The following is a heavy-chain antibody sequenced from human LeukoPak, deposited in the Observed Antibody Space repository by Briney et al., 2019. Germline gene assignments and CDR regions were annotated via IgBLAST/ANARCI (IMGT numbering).Heavy chain of an antibody. J-gene: IGHJ4*02. CDR3: ARGGLDSRWFGELPDY. D-gene: IGHD3-10*01. V-gene: IGHV1-8*01. CDR2: MNPNSGNT. CDR1: GYTFTSYD. Sequence: GASVKVSCKASGYTFTSYDINWVRQATGQGLEWMGWMNPNSGNTGYAQKFQGRVTMTRNTSISTAYMELSSLRSEDTAVYYCARGGLDSRWFGELPDYWGQGTLVTVSS.